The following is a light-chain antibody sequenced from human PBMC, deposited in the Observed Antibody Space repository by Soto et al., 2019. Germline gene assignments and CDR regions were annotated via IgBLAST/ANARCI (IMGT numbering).Light chain of an antibody. CDR2: WAS. CDR1: QSVLYDSNNESY. CDR3: QQYYRTPRT. V-gene: IGKV4-1*01. Sequence: DIVMTQSPDSLAVSLGERATINCKSSQSVLYDSNNESYLAWYQHKPGQPPKLLIYWASTREFGVPDRFSGSGSGTDFTLTVTSLQAEDVAVYYCQQYYRTPRTFGQGTKVEIK. J-gene: IGKJ1*01.